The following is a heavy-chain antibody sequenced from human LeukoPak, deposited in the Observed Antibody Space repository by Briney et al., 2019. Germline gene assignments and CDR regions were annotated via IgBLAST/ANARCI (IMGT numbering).Heavy chain of an antibody. Sequence: GGSLRLSCAASGFTFSTYWVHWVRQASGKGLVWVSRINPDGSTTDYADSVKGRFTISRDNAKNTLYLQMNSLRAEDTAVYYCAKDRPFDIWGQGTMVTVSS. CDR2: INPDGSTT. CDR3: AKDRPFDI. J-gene: IGHJ3*02. V-gene: IGHV3-74*01. CDR1: GFTFSTYW.